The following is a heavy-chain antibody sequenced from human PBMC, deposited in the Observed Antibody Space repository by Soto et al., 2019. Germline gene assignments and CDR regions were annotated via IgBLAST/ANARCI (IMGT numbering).Heavy chain of an antibody. CDR2: INPATGAA. CDR1: GYPVTAYY. CDR3: ARGGGVGVAGSAAFDM. D-gene: IGHD3-3*01. J-gene: IGHJ3*02. Sequence: QLHLVQSGAVVKKPGASVTVSCSASGYPVTAYYMHWVRQAPGRGLEWMGGINPATGAAKYTQTFQGRVTLTRDPSTGTVFMELSGLTSEDPAVFYRARGGGVGVAGSAAFDMWGQGTLVTVSS. V-gene: IGHV1-2*02.